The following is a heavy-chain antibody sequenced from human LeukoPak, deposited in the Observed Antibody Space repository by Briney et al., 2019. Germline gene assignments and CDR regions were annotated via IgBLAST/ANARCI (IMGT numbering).Heavy chain of an antibody. CDR1: GGSITSYY. CDR2: IYYTGAT. J-gene: IGHJ3*02. Sequence: SETLSLTCSVSGGSITSYYWSWIRQSPGKGLEWIGYIYYTGATYYNPSLESRVTVSIDTSKRQLSLELRSVTAADTAVYFCARDRRESSKPNDAFDIWGQGTKVTVSA. V-gene: IGHV4-59*01. CDR3: ARDRRESSKPNDAFDI. D-gene: IGHD4-11*01.